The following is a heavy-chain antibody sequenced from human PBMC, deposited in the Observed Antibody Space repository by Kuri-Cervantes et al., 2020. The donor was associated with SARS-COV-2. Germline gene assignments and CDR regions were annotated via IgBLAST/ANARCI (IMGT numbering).Heavy chain of an antibody. Sequence: SVKVSCKASGFTFTSSAVQWVRQARGQRLEWIGWIVVGSGNTNYAQKFQERVTITRDMSTSTAYMELSSLRSEDTAVYYCAADPLDVVVPASRYYYGMDVWGQGTTVTVSS. CDR2: IVVGSGNT. J-gene: IGHJ6*02. D-gene: IGHD2-2*01. CDR1: GFTFTSSA. CDR3: AADPLDVVVPASRYYYGMDV. V-gene: IGHV1-58*01.